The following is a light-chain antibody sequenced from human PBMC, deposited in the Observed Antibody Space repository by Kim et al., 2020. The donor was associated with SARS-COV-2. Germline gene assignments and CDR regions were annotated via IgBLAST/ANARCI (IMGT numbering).Light chain of an antibody. J-gene: IGKJ1*01. CDR2: KAS. CDR1: QSISSW. Sequence: DIQMTQSPSTLSASVGDRVTITCRASQSISSWLAWYQQKPGKAPKLLIYKASSLESGVPSRFSGSGSGTEFTLTISSLQPDDFVTYYCQQYNIYSWTFGQGTKVDIK. V-gene: IGKV1-5*03. CDR3: QQYNIYSWT.